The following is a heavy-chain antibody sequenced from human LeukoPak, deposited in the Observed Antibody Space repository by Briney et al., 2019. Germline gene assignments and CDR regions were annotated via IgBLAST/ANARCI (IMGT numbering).Heavy chain of an antibody. D-gene: IGHD3-10*01. CDR3: ARGGGRGTMVRGVITVFDY. Sequence: SETLSITCTVSGGSVSSGSYYWSWIRQPPGKGLEWIGYIYYSGSTNYNPSLKSRVTISVDTSKNQFSLKLSSVTAADTAVYYCARGGGRGTMVRGVITVFDYWGQGTLVTVSS. CDR1: GGSVSSGSYY. V-gene: IGHV4-61*01. CDR2: IYYSGST. J-gene: IGHJ4*02.